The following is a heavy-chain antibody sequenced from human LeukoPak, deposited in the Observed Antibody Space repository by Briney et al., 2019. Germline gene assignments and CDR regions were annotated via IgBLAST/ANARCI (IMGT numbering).Heavy chain of an antibody. Sequence: QPGRSLRRSCAASGFTFDDYAMHWVREAPGKGLEWVSGISWNSGSIGYADSVKGRFTISRDNAKNSLYLQMNSLTAEDTALYYCAKVIDAGATSSHYFDYWGQGTLVTVSS. V-gene: IGHV3-9*01. CDR1: GFTFDDYA. J-gene: IGHJ4*02. CDR2: ISWNSGSI. D-gene: IGHD1-26*01. CDR3: AKVIDAGATSSHYFDY.